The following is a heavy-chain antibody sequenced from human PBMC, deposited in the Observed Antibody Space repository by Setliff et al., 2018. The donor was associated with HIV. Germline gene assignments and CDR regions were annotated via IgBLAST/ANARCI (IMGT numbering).Heavy chain of an antibody. CDR3: ARDWVTRSNYYGSGSPWYFDF. D-gene: IGHD3-10*01. Sequence: ASETLSLTCTVSGGSISSYYWSWIRQPAGKGLEWIGRVYASAYSNYNPSLKSRVTMSVDTSQNQFSLKLRSVNAADTAVYYCARDWVTRSNYYGSGSPWYFDFWGRGILVTVSS. CDR1: GGSISSYY. J-gene: IGHJ2*01. CDR2: VYASAYS. V-gene: IGHV4-4*07.